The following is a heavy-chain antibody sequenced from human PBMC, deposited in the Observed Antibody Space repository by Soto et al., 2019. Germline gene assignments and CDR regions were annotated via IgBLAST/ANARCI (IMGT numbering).Heavy chain of an antibody. CDR3: ARESYSFGRAFDI. Sequence: QVHLQESGPGLVKPSQTLSLTCTVSGGSINSDGYYWSWIRQHPEKGLEWIGYINYRGTTYYNPSLESRLTISVYTSENQFSLQLTSVIAADTALYYCARESYSFGRAFDIWGHGTLVTVSS. D-gene: IGHD5-18*01. CDR1: GGSINSDGYY. CDR2: INYRGTT. J-gene: IGHJ4*01. V-gene: IGHV4-31*03.